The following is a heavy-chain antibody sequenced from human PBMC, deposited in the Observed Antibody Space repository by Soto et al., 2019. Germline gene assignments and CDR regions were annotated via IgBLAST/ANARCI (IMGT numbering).Heavy chain of an antibody. CDR1: GGSISSSSYY. V-gene: IGHV4-39*01. CDR2: IYYSGST. CDR3: ACRAYDFWSGYQVDY. Sequence: SETLSLTCTVSGGSISSSSYYWGWIRHPPGKGLEWIGSIYYSGSTYYNPSLKSRVTISVDTSKNQFSLKLSSVTAADTAVYYCACRAYDFWSGYQVDYWGQGTLVTVSS. J-gene: IGHJ4*02. D-gene: IGHD3-3*01.